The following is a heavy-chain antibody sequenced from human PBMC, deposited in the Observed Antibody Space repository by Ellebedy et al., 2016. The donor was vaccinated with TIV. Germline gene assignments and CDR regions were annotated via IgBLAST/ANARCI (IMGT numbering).Heavy chain of an antibody. D-gene: IGHD3-10*01. CDR2: INGSLQSI. V-gene: IGHV3-21*01. CDR3: ARDRGERGLLSFFDL. Sequence: GESLKISCTASGFMFKNFSPNWVRHAPGKGQEWVASINGSLQSIHYAESVWDRFTIYRDNARNCLSLQLESLRAEDTAVYYCARDRGERGLLSFFDLWGQGTLVTVST. CDR1: GFMFKNFS. J-gene: IGHJ4*02.